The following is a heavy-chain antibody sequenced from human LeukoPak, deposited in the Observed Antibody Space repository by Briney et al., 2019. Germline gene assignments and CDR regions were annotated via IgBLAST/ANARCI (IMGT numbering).Heavy chain of an antibody. CDR3: ARAGNWNDLDY. V-gene: IGHV4-59*11. CDR2: IGYVHNSGST. CDR1: GTSISSHY. Sequence: SETLSLTCTVSGTSISSHYWSWLRQTPGKGLGWIGYIGYVHNSGSTNYSPSLRSRVTISLDTSKNQFSLKLNSVTAADTAVYYCARAGNWNDLDYWGQGTLVTVSS. D-gene: IGHD1-1*01. J-gene: IGHJ4*02.